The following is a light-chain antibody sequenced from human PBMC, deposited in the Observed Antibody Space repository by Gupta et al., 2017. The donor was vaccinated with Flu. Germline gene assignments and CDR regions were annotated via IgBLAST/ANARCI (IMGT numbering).Light chain of an antibody. CDR3: AAWDDSRSARWV. J-gene: IGLJ3*02. CDR1: SSNIGSNY. V-gene: IGLV1-47*01. CDR2: RNN. Sequence: QSVLTQPPSASGTPGQRVTISCSGSSSNIGSNYVYWYQQLPGTAPKLLIYRNNQRPSGVPDRFSGSKSGTSASLAISGLRSEDEADYYCAAWDDSRSARWVFGGGTKLTVL.